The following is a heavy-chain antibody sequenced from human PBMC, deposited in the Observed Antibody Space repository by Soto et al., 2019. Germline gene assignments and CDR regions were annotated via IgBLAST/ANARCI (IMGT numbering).Heavy chain of an antibody. V-gene: IGHV3-30-3*01. CDR3: LRYLGGGNPPFDY. J-gene: IGHJ4*02. Sequence: QVQLVESGGGVVQPGGSLRLSCAASRFSFSDYAMHWVRQAPGKGLEWVAVISNDGNRKYYADSVKGRFTISRDNSKDTLDLQINGLRPKDTDVFYGLRYLGGGNPPFDYWGQGALVTV. CDR2: ISNDGNRK. CDR1: RFSFSDYA. D-gene: IGHD7-27*01.